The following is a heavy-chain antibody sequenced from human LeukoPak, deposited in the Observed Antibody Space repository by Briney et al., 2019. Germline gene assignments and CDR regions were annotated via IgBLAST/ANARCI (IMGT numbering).Heavy chain of an antibody. CDR3: AKDISLVLGLQCAFDI. J-gene: IGHJ3*02. D-gene: IGHD2-15*01. CDR1: GFTFDDYA. CDR2: VSWNSGSI. Sequence: PGRSLRLSCAASGFTFDDYAMHWVRQAPGKGLEWVSGVSWNSGSIGYADSVKGRFTISRDNAKNSLYLQMNSLRAEDTALYYCAKDISLVLGLQCAFDIWGQGTMVTVSS. V-gene: IGHV3-9*01.